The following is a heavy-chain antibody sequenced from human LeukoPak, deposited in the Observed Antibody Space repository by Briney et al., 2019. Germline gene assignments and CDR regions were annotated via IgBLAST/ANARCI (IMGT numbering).Heavy chain of an antibody. J-gene: IGHJ4*02. CDR1: GASISSYY. CDR2: IHYSGST. V-gene: IGHV4-59*01. Sequence: PSETLSLTCTVSGASISSYYWNWIRQPPGKGLEWIGYIHYSGSTNYSPSLKSRVTISLDTSKNPFSLKLSSVTAADTAVYYCARDTRSYDSSGYYYFDYWGQGTLATVSS. D-gene: IGHD3-22*01. CDR3: ARDTRSYDSSGYYYFDY.